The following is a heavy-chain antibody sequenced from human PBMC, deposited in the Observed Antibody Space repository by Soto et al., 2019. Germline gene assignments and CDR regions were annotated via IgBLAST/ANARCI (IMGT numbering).Heavy chain of an antibody. CDR3: AKAYFYGMDV. CDR1: GYTFTNYY. Sequence: QVQLVQSGAEVKTPGASVKISCKASGYTFTNYYMHCVRQAPGQGLEWMGVINPSGGSTSYAAQRFKGRVTTTRDTSTSTVYMELSSLRSEDTAVYYCAKAYFYGMDVWGQGTTVTVSS. J-gene: IGHJ6*02. CDR2: INPSGGST. V-gene: IGHV1-46*01.